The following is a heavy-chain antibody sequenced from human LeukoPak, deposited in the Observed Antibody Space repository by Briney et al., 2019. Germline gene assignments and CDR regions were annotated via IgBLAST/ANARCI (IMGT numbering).Heavy chain of an antibody. D-gene: IGHD2-21*02. CDR1: GFTFTSYW. V-gene: IGHV3-7*01. CDR3: ARDATRGGDNAY. Sequence: GSLRLSCAVSGFTFTSYWMSWVRQAPGKGLEWVANINEDGSYKFHADSVKGRLTISRDNSKNSLYLQMSSLRADDTAVYYCARDATRGGDNAYWGQGTRVIVSS. CDR2: INEDGSYK. J-gene: IGHJ4*02.